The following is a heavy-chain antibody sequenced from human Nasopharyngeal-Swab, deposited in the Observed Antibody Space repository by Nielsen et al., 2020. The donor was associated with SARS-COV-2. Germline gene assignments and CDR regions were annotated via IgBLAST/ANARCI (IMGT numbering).Heavy chain of an antibody. CDR1: GYTFTSYG. J-gene: IGHJ6*03. Sequence: ASVKVSCKASGYTFTSYGIGWVRQAPGQGLEWMGWISAYNGNTNYAQKLQGRVTMTTDTSTSTAYMELRSLRSDDTAVYYCARALYSYYYMDVWGKGTTVTVSS. V-gene: IGHV1-18*01. CDR3: ARALYSYYYMDV. CDR2: ISAYNGNT. D-gene: IGHD2-8*01.